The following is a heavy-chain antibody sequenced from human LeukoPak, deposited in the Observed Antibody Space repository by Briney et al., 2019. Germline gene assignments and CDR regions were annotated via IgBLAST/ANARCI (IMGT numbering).Heavy chain of an antibody. CDR3: ASMDIVVVPAVTDDAFDI. J-gene: IGHJ3*02. V-gene: IGHV3-48*01. CDR2: ISSSSSTI. Sequence: GGSLRLSCAASGFTFSSYSMNWVRQAPGKGLEWVSYISSSSSTIYYADSVKGRFTISRDNAKNSLYLQMNSLRAEDTAVYYCASMDIVVVPAVTDDAFDIWRQGTMVTVSS. D-gene: IGHD2-2*03. CDR1: GFTFSSYS.